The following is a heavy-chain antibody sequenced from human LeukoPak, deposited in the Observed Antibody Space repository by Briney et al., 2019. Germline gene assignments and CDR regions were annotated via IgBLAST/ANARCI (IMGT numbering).Heavy chain of an antibody. CDR3: ARDRTLKYYYDSSGYDPFDY. Sequence: GASVKVSCMASGYTFTGYYMHWVRQAPGQGLEWMGWINPNSGGTNYAQKFQGRVTMTRDTSISTAYMELSRLRSDDTAVYYCARDRTLKYYYDSSGYDPFDYWGQGTLVTVSS. D-gene: IGHD3-22*01. CDR1: GYTFTGYY. J-gene: IGHJ4*02. CDR2: INPNSGGT. V-gene: IGHV1-2*02.